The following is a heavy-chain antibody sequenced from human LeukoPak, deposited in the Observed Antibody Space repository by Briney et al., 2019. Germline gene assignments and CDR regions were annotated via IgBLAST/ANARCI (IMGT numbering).Heavy chain of an antibody. CDR3: QRPYYDWSNDFYH. D-gene: IGHD3-22*01. J-gene: IGHJ4*02. CDR2: INRNSGGT. Sequence: GASVKVSCKASGYTFTGYYMHWVRQALGQGLEWMGRINRNSGGTNYAQKFQGRVTMTRVTSISSAYMELSRLRSVDTAVYYCQRPYYDWSNDFYHWGQGTLVTVAS. V-gene: IGHV1-2*06. CDR1: GYTFTGYY.